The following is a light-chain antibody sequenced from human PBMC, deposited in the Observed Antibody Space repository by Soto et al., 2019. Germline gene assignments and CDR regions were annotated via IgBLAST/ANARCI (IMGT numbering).Light chain of an antibody. V-gene: IGLV2-23*02. Sequence: QSALTQPASVSRSPGQSITISCTGTSSDIGSYTLVSWYQQHPGKAPKVMIYEVDKWPSGVSTRFSGSRSGNTASLTISGLQAEDEADYFCCSYAGGFTYVFGTGTKLTVL. CDR2: EVD. CDR1: SSDIGSYTL. CDR3: CSYAGGFTYV. J-gene: IGLJ1*01.